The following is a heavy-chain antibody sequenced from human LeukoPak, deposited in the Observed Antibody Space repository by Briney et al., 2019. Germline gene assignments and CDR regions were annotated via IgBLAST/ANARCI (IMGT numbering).Heavy chain of an antibody. CDR2: IYPNSGGT. CDR3: AREAYDSGNFRTDYYYMDV. Sequence: ASVKVSCKASGYTFTGYYMHWVRQAPGQGLEWMGWIYPNSGGTNYAQKFQGRVTVTRDTSISTAYMELSRPRSDDTAVYYCAREAYDSGNFRTDYYYMDVWGIGTTVTVSS. J-gene: IGHJ6*03. V-gene: IGHV1-2*02. D-gene: IGHD3-10*01. CDR1: GYTFTGYY.